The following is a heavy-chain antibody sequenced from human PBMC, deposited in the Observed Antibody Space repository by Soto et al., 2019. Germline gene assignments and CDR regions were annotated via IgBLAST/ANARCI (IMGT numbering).Heavy chain of an antibody. J-gene: IGHJ4*02. D-gene: IGHD2-15*01. V-gene: IGHV4-39*02. CDR2: IHSSGGT. CDR3: GRLAEAATGHTDFDF. CDR1: GASIKSRNYF. Sequence: QLQLQETGPGLVKPSETLSLTCTVSGASIKSRNYFWGWIRQPPGKGLEFVGSIHSSGGTYYNPSLKSRVTVSVDLSNCHFSLGLKSLTATDTAVYYCGRLAEAATGHTDFDFWGQGTLVTVSS.